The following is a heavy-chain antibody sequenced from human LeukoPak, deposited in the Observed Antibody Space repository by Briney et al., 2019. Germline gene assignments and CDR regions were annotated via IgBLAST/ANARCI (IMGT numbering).Heavy chain of an antibody. CDR3: AREYVGNGWREYAFDI. Sequence: GGSLRLSCAASGFTFSSYSMNWVRQAPGKGLEWVSYISSSSSTIYYADSVKGRFTISRDNAKNSLYLQMNSLRAEDTAVYYCAREYVGNGWREYAFDIWGQGTMVTVSS. CDR2: ISSSSSTI. V-gene: IGHV3-48*01. CDR1: GFTFSSYS. D-gene: IGHD2-8*01. J-gene: IGHJ3*02.